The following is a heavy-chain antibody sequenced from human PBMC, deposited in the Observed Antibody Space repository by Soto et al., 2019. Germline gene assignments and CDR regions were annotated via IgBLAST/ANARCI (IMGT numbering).Heavy chain of an antibody. CDR1: GFTFSSYA. V-gene: IGHV3-30-3*01. J-gene: IGHJ5*02. Sequence: PGGSLRLSCAASGFTFSSYAMHWVRQAPGKGLEWVAVISYDGSNKYYADSVKGRFTISRDNAKNSLYLQMNSLRAEDTAVYYCARDYYYDSSGYYYLFDPWGQGTLVTVSS. CDR2: ISYDGSNK. D-gene: IGHD3-22*01. CDR3: ARDYYYDSSGYYYLFDP.